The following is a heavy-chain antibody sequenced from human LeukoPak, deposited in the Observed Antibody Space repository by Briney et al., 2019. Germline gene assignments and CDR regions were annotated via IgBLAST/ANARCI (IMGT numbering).Heavy chain of an antibody. CDR2: INHSGST. CDR1: GGSFSGYY. CDR3: ARTTVTERGGVDY. Sequence: SETLSLTCAVYGGSFSGYYWSWIRQPPGKGLEWIGEINHSGSTNYNPSLKSRVTISVDTSKNQFFLKLSSVTAADTAVYYCARTTVTERGGVDYWGQGTLVTVSS. D-gene: IGHD4-17*01. V-gene: IGHV4-34*01. J-gene: IGHJ4*02.